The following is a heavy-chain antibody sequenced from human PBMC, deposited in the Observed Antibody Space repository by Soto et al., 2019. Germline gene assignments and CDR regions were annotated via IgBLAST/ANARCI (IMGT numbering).Heavy chain of an antibody. J-gene: IGHJ5*02. CDR1: GYSIRSGYY. Sequence: SETLSLTCAVSGYSIRSGYYWGWIRQPPGKGLEWIGSIYHSGSTYYNPSLKSRVTISVDTSKNQFSLKLSSVTAADTAVYYCARGILVVWFGETLPPQDWFDPWGQGTLVTVSS. CDR2: IYHSGST. CDR3: ARGILVVWFGETLPPQDWFDP. D-gene: IGHD3-10*01. V-gene: IGHV4-38-2*01.